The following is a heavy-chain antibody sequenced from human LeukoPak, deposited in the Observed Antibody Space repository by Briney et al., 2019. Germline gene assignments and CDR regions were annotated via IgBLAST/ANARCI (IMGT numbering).Heavy chain of an antibody. CDR2: ISSSGSSV. CDR1: GFTFSSFE. CDR3: VRDLKATY. J-gene: IGHJ4*02. D-gene: IGHD5-12*01. V-gene: IGHV3-48*03. Sequence: GESLKISCAASGFTFSSFEMNWIRQAPGKGLEWVSYISSSGSSVYYADSVKGRFTISRDNAKNSVYLQMNSLRAEDTAVYYCVRDLKATYWGQGTLVTVSS.